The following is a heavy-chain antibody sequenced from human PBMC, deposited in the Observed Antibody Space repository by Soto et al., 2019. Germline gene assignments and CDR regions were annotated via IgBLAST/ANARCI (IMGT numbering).Heavy chain of an antibody. CDR1: GASLHIGGYY. Sequence: SETLSLTCTVSGASLHIGGYYWAWIRQNPGKGLEWIGYIYYTGVTYYNPSLGSRVNISVDTSKNQFSLELTSVTAADTAVYYCARDGSSTVNWLDPWRQGLLVTVSS. J-gene: IGHJ5*02. CDR2: IYYTGVT. D-gene: IGHD2-2*01. CDR3: ARDGSSTVNWLDP. V-gene: IGHV4-31*02.